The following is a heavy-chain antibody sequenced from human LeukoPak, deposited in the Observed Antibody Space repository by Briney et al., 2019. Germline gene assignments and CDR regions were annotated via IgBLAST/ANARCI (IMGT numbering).Heavy chain of an antibody. J-gene: IGHJ4*02. Sequence: SETLCLTCGVSGGSITHTNYWTWVRQPPGKGLEWIGEVNLQGSTNYNPSLMGRVAISVDKAENHVSLQLTSVTAADTAVYYCAREGGPYRPLDYSGQGTLVSVSS. V-gene: IGHV4-4*02. CDR2: VNLQGST. CDR1: GGSITHTNY. CDR3: AREGGPYRPLDY.